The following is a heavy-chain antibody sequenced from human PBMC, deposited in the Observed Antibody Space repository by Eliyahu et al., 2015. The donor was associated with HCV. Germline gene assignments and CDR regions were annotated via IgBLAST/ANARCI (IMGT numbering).Heavy chain of an antibody. CDR3: TRSLIRNPAYGDKTPIDY. D-gene: IGHD1-14*01. J-gene: IGHJ4*02. CDR1: GFTFGHYA. V-gene: IGHV3-49*05. CDR2: IRSKPYGGTT. Sequence: EVQLVESGGGLVKPGRSLRLSCTASGFTFGHYALSWFRQAPGKGLEWVGFIRSKPYGGTTEYAASVKGRFTISRDDSKSIAYLQMNSLKTVDTAVYYCTRSLIRNPAYGDKTPIDYWGQGTLVTVSS.